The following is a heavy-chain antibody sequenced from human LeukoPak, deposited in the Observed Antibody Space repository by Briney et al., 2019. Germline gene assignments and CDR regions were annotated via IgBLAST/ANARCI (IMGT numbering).Heavy chain of an antibody. J-gene: IGHJ5*02. D-gene: IGHD3-10*01. Sequence: ASVKVSCKASGYTFTGYYIHWVRQAPGQGLEWMGRINPNSGGTNYAQKFQGRVTMTRDTSISTAYMELNRLTSDDTAVYYCAREPMVRGFNWFDPWGQGTLVTVSS. V-gene: IGHV1-2*06. CDR3: AREPMVRGFNWFDP. CDR2: INPNSGGT. CDR1: GYTFTGYY.